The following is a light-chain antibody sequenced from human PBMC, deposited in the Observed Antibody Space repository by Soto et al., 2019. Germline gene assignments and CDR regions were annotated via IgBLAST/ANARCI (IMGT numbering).Light chain of an antibody. CDR2: EVS. J-gene: IGLJ2*01. V-gene: IGLV2-14*01. CDR3: SSYTTSSTLNVV. Sequence: LTQPASVSGSPGQSITISRTGTSSDIGTYNYVSWYQQHPGKAPKLMIYEVSNRPSGVSNRFSGSKSGNTASLTISGLQAEDEADYYCSSYTTSSTLNVVFGGGTKVTVL. CDR1: SSDIGTYNY.